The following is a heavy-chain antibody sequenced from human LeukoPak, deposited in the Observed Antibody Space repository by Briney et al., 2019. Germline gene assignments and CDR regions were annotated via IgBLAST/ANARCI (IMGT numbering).Heavy chain of an antibody. J-gene: IGHJ3*02. Sequence: SETLSLTCTVSGGSISSYYWSWIRQPPGKGLEWIGYIYYSGSTNYNPSLKSRVTISVDTSKNRFSLKLSSVTAADTAVYYCARSYGSGSLNAFDIWGQGTMVTVSS. CDR1: GGSISSYY. D-gene: IGHD3-10*01. CDR3: ARSYGSGSLNAFDI. CDR2: IYYSGST. V-gene: IGHV4-59*01.